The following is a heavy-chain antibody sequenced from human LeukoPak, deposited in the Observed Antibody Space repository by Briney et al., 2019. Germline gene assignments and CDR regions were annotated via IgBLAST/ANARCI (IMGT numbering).Heavy chain of an antibody. J-gene: IGHJ4*02. D-gene: IGHD3-10*01. V-gene: IGHV4-34*01. CDR2: INHSGST. CDR1: GGSFSGYY. Sequence: ASETLSLTCAVYGGSFSGYYWSWIRQPPGKGLEWIGEINHSGSTNYNPSLKSRVTISVDTSKNQFSLKLSSVTAADTAVYYCARKEGGITMVRGVVGSWGQGTLVTVSS. CDR3: ARKEGGITMVRGVVGS.